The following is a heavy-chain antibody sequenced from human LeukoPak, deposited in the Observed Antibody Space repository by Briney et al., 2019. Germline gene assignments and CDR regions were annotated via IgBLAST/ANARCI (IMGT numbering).Heavy chain of an antibody. D-gene: IGHD3-22*01. V-gene: IGHV3-23*01. CDR2: ISGSGGST. CDR1: GFTFSSYA. J-gene: IGHJ4*02. CDR3: AKYNGADSSGYTLDY. Sequence: GGSLRLSCAASGFTFSSYAMSWVRQAPGKGLEWVSAISGSGGSTYYADSVKGRFTISRDNSKNTLYLQMNSLRAEDTAVYYRAKYNGADSSGYTLDYWGQGTLVTVSS.